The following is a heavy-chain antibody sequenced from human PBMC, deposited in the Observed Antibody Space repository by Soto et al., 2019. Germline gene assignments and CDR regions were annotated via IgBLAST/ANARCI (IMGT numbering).Heavy chain of an antibody. Sequence: SVKVSCKASGGTFSSYAISWVRQAPGQGLEWMGGIIPIFGTANYAQKFQGRVTITADKSTSTAYMELSSLRSEDTAVYYCAGDNSVFCSGGSCYYFDYWGQGTLVTVSS. D-gene: IGHD2-15*01. J-gene: IGHJ4*02. CDR1: GGTFSSYA. CDR2: IIPIFGTA. V-gene: IGHV1-69*06. CDR3: AGDNSVFCSGGSCYYFDY.